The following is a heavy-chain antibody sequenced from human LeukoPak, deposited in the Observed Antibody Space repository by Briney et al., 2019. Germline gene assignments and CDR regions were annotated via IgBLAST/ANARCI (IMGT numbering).Heavy chain of an antibody. V-gene: IGHV4-59*01. Sequence: PSETLSLTCTVSGGSISSYYWSWIRQPPGKGLEWIGYIYYSGSTNYNPSLKSRVTISVDTSKNQFSLKLSSVTAADTAVYYCAREWDYGGNFPTWGQGTMVTVSS. J-gene: IGHJ3*01. CDR3: AREWDYGGNFPT. CDR1: GGSISSYY. CDR2: IYYSGST. D-gene: IGHD4-23*01.